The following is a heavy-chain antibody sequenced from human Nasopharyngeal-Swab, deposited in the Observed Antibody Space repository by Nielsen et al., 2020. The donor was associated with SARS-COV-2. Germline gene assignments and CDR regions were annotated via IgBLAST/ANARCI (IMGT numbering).Heavy chain of an antibody. CDR3: ARDRVGAKGMDV. V-gene: IGHV4-4*07. CDR2: MYTSGST. J-gene: IGHJ6*02. D-gene: IGHD1-26*01. CDR1: GGSISSYY. Sequence: GSLRLSCTVSGGSISSYYWSWIRQPAGKGLEWIGRMYTSGSTTYNPSLKSRVTISVDTSKNQFSLKLSSVTAADTAVYYCARDRVGAKGMDVWGQGTTVTVSS.